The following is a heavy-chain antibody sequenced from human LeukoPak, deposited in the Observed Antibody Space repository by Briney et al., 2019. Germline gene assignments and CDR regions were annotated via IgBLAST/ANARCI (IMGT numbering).Heavy chain of an antibody. Sequence: GTSLRLSCAASGFVFSSYGMHWVRQAPGKGLEWVAILSYDGSSKYYVDSVKGRFTISRDNAKNSLYLQMNSLRAEDTAVYYCARRGCDYDSSGYYYCSWFDPWGQGTLVTVSS. V-gene: IGHV3-30*03. D-gene: IGHD3-22*01. J-gene: IGHJ5*02. CDR1: GFVFSSYG. CDR3: ARRGCDYDSSGYYYCSWFDP. CDR2: LSYDGSSK.